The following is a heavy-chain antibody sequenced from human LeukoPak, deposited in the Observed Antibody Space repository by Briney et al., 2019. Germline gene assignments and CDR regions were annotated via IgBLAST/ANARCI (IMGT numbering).Heavy chain of an antibody. CDR2: IWSDATEK. V-gene: IGHV3-33*06. J-gene: IGHJ4*02. CDR1: GFTFSHYG. D-gene: IGHD4-11*01. CDR3: AKDAQRGFDYSNSLEY. Sequence: GGAPRLFCSAPGFTFSHYGMHWVRQAPGQGVGGGAVIWSDATEKYYGDAVKGRFTISRDNSRNTLYLQMNSLRAEDTAVYYCAKDAQRGFDYSNSLEYWGQGTLVTVSS.